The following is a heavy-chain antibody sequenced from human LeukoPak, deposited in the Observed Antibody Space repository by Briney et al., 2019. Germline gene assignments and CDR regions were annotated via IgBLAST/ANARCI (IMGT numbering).Heavy chain of an antibody. CDR1: SDSISSSRFY. Sequence: SETLSLTCTVSSDSISSSRFYGGWIRQPPGRGLEWIATISYSGSTYYNPSLRGRVTMSIDTSKNQFSLKLSSVTAADTAVYYCASLLSGFISSWCPDYYYGVDVWGQGTTVSVSS. J-gene: IGHJ6*02. V-gene: IGHV4-39*01. CDR3: ASLLSGFISSWCPDYYYGVDV. CDR2: ISYSGST. D-gene: IGHD6-13*01.